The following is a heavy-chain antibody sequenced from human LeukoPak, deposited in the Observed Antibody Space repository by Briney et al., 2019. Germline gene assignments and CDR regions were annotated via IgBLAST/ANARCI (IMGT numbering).Heavy chain of an antibody. V-gene: IGHV4-34*01. J-gene: IGHJ3*02. CDR2: INHSGST. CDR3: ARADYFIAAAAFDI. CDR1: GGSFSGYY. Sequence: TSETLSLTCAVYGGSFSGYYWSWIRQPPGKGLEWIGEINHSGSTNYNPSLKSRVTISVDTSKNQFSLKLSPVTAADTAVHYCARADYFIAAAAFDIWGQGTMVTVSS. D-gene: IGHD6-13*01.